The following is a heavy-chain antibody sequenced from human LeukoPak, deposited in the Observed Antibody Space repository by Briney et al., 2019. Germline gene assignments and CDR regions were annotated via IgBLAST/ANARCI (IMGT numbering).Heavy chain of an antibody. CDR3: ARGPRAAADDY. D-gene: IGHD6-13*01. J-gene: IGHJ4*02. CDR2: INAGNGNT. Sequence: EASVKVSCRASGYTFINFAINWGRQAPGQRPEWMGWINAGNGNTKYSQKFQGRVTITRDTSASTAYMELSGLTSEDTAVYYCARGPRAAADDYWGQGTLVTVSS. V-gene: IGHV1-3*01. CDR1: GYTFINFA.